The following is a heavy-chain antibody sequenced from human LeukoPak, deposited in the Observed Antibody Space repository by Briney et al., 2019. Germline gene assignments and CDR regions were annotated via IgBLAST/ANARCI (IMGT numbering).Heavy chain of an antibody. Sequence: GGSLRLSCAASGFTFSSYSMNWPRQAPGKGLEGVSSISSSSSYIFYADSVKARFHLSRDNAKNSLYLQMNRLGAEDTAVYYCARGRGYCSSTSCLNWFDPWGQGTLVTVSS. V-gene: IGHV3-21*01. CDR3: ARGRGYCSSTSCLNWFDP. D-gene: IGHD2-2*01. J-gene: IGHJ5*02. CDR1: GFTFSSYS. CDR2: ISSSSSYI.